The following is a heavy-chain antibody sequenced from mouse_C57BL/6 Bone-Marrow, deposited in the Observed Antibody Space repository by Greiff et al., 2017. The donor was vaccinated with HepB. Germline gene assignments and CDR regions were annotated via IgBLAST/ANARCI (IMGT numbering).Heavy chain of an antibody. J-gene: IGHJ3*01. CDR2: IYPGSGST. Sequence: VKLVESGAELVKPGASVKMSCKASGYTFTSYWITWVKQRPGQGLEWIGDIYPGSGSTNYNEKFKSKATLTVDTSSSTAYMQLSSLTSEDSAVYYCARWLLPFAYWGQGTLVTVSA. CDR1: GYTFTSYW. D-gene: IGHD2-3*01. CDR3: ARWLLPFAY. V-gene: IGHV1-55*01.